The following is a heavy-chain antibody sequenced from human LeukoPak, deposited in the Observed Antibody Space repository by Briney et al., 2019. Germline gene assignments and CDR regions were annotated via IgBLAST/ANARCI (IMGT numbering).Heavy chain of an antibody. D-gene: IGHD2-2*01. CDR2: ISSSGSYI. CDR1: GFTFSSYS. V-gene: IGHV3-21*01. J-gene: IGHJ4*02. Sequence: GGSLRLSCAASGFTFSSYSMNWVRQAPGKGLEWISSISSSGSYIYYADSVKGRFTISRDNAKNSLYLQMNSLRAEDTAVYYCARDGYDHPPDYWGQGTLVTVSS. CDR3: ARDGYDHPPDY.